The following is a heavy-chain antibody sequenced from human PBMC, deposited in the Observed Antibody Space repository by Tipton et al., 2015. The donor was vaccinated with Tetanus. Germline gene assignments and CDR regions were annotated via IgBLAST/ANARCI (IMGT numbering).Heavy chain of an antibody. D-gene: IGHD2-15*01. CDR3: TRNAVVVHYDY. J-gene: IGHJ4*02. CDR2: IASKEFGEAT. V-gene: IGHV3-49*03. CDR1: GFTFDDYA. Sequence: CAASGFTFDDYAVSWFRQAPGKGLEWVGFIASKEFGEATEYAASVRGRFTISRDNSKGIAYLQMNSLRIEDTGVYYCTRNAVVVHYDYWGQGTLVTVSS.